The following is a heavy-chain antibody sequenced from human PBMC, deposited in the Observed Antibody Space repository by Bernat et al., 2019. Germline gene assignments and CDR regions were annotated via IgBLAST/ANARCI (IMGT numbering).Heavy chain of an antibody. Sequence: QVQLVESGGGLVKPGGSLRLSCAASGFRFSDYYMAWIRQAPGKGLEWVAVISYDGSNKYYANSVKGRFTISRDNSKNTLYLQMNSLRAEDTAVYYCAKDGALNPTLRYFDLWGRGTLVTVSS. CDR2: ISYDGSNK. V-gene: IGHV3-30*18. CDR1: GFRFSDYY. D-gene: IGHD2-15*01. J-gene: IGHJ2*01. CDR3: AKDGALNPTLRYFDL.